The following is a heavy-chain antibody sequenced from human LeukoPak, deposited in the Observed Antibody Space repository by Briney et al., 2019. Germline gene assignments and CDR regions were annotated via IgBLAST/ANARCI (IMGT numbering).Heavy chain of an antibody. V-gene: IGHV4-39*07. Sequence: PSETLSLTCTVSGGSISSSSYYWGWLRQPPGTGLEGIGSIYYTGSTYYNPYLKSRVTISVDTSKTQFSLKLSSVTAADTAVYYCARGWVPSLSYYYMDVWGKGTTVTVSS. J-gene: IGHJ6*03. CDR3: ARGWVPSLSYYYMDV. CDR1: GGSISSSSYY. CDR2: IYYTGST. D-gene: IGHD2-2*01.